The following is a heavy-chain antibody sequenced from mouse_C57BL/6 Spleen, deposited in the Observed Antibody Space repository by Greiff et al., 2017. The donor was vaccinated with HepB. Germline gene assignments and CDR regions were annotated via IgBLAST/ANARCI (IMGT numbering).Heavy chain of an antibody. CDR1: GYSITSGYY. D-gene: IGHD2-1*01. CDR3: AREGIYYGNYYFDY. V-gene: IGHV3-6*01. J-gene: IGHJ2*01. CDR2: ISYDGSN. Sequence: VQLQQSGPGLVKPSQSLSLTCSVTGYSITSGYYWNWIRQFPGNKLEWMGYISYDGSNNYNPSLKNRISITRDTSKNQFFLKLNSVTTEDTATYYCAREGIYYGNYYFDYWGQGTTLTVSS.